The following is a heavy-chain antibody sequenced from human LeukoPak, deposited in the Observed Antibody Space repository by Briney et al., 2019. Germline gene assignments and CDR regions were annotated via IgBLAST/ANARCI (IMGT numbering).Heavy chain of an antibody. CDR3: AKDRDIAARYYYGMDV. CDR1: GFTFSSYG. V-gene: IGHV3-30*18. Sequence: GGSLRLSCAASGFTFSSYGMHWVRQAPGKGLEWVAVISYDGSNKYYADSVKGRFTISRDSSKNTLYLQMNSLRAEDTAVYYCAKDRDIAARYYYGMDVWGQGTTVTVSS. D-gene: IGHD6-6*01. CDR2: ISYDGSNK. J-gene: IGHJ6*02.